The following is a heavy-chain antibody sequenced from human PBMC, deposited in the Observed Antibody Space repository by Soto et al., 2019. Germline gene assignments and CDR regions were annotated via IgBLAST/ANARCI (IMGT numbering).Heavy chain of an antibody. D-gene: IGHD5-12*01. CDR1: GFTFSSYG. Sequence: QVQLVESGGGVVQPGRSLRLSCAASGFTFSSYGMHWVRQAPGKGLEWGAVIWYDGSNKYYADSVKGRFTVSRDNSKNTLYLKMNSLRAEDTAVYYCARDGFEVATTYYFDYWGQGTLVTVS. CDR2: IWYDGSNK. CDR3: ARDGFEVATTYYFDY. V-gene: IGHV3-33*01. J-gene: IGHJ4*02.